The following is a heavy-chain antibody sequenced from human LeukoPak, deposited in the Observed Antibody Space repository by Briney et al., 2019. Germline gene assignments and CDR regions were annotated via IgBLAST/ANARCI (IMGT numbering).Heavy chain of an antibody. CDR1: GFTFSSYA. CDR3: AKAEEQYTFDY. J-gene: IGHJ4*02. Sequence: GRSLRLSCAASGFTFSSYAMHWVRQAPGKGLEWVAVISYDGSNKYYADSVKGRFTISRDNSKNTLYLQMNSLRAEDTAVYCCAKAEEQYTFDYWGQGTLVTVSS. CDR2: ISYDGSNK. D-gene: IGHD6-19*01. V-gene: IGHV3-30*04.